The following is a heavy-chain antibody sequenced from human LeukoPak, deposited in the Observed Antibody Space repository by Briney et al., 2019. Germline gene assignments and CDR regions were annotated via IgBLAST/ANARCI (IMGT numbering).Heavy chain of an antibody. CDR2: IYPGDSDT. J-gene: IGHJ4*02. CDR1: GYSFTSYW. Sequence: PGESLKISCKGSGYSFTSYWIGWVRQMPGKGLEWMGIIYPGDSDTRYSPSFQGQVTISADKCISIVYLQWSSLKASETAMYYCARGERHYYDSSGFGYYFDYWGQGTLVTVSS. D-gene: IGHD3-22*01. V-gene: IGHV5-51*01. CDR3: ARGERHYYDSSGFGYYFDY.